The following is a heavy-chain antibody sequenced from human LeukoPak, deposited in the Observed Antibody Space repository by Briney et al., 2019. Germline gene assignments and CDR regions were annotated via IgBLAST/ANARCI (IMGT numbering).Heavy chain of an antibody. D-gene: IGHD6-19*01. J-gene: IGHJ4*02. Sequence: GESLQISCKGSESSFTSYWIGWGRQVPGKGLEGRGIIYPGDSDTRYSPSFQGQVTLSADKSISTAYLQWSSLKASDTAMYYCARVPGGLVRTYFDYWGQGTLVTVSS. CDR2: IYPGDSDT. CDR3: ARVPGGLVRTYFDY. V-gene: IGHV5-51*01. CDR1: ESSFTSYW.